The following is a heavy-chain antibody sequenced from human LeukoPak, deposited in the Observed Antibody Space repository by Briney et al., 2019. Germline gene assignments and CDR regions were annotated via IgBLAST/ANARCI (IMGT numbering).Heavy chain of an antibody. CDR1: GFTFDDYG. J-gene: IGHJ4*02. CDR3: ATFSGAHHKTFDS. V-gene: IGHV3-7*01. Sequence: QAGGSLRLSCAASGFTFDDYGMSWVRQAPGKGLEWVANIKQDGSDKFYVDSVNGRFTISRDNAKNSLYLQMNTLRAEDTAIYYCATFSGAHHKTFDSWGQGTLVTVSS. D-gene: IGHD1-14*01. CDR2: IKQDGSDK.